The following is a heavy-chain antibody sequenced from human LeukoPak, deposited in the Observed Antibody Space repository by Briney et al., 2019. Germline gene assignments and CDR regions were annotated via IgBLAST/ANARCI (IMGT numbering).Heavy chain of an antibody. Sequence: SETLFLTCTVSGGSISSSYLSWIRQSPVKGLEWIGYLHYSGSTNYNPSLKGRVTISEDTSKNQFSLKLSSVTAADTAVYYCARDEGYYDGFDPWGQGTLVTVSS. J-gene: IGHJ5*02. CDR1: GGSISSSY. CDR2: LHYSGST. V-gene: IGHV4-59*01. CDR3: ARDEGYYDGFDP. D-gene: IGHD3-16*01.